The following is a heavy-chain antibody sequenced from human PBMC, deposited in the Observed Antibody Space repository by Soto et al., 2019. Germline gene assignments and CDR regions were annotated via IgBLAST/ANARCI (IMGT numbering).Heavy chain of an antibody. CDR3: APLSVSLSGPYGIHV. Sequence: KTSETLSLTCSVSGYSVTSSDYCRAWIRQPPGKGLEWIGSMFYSGLTYYNPSLKSRVTLSVDTSKNQFSVRLNSVTAADTAVYYCAPLSVSLSGPYGIHVWGQGTTVTVSS. V-gene: IGHV4-39*01. CDR2: MFYSGLT. J-gene: IGHJ6*02. D-gene: IGHD2-15*01. CDR1: GYSVTSSDYC.